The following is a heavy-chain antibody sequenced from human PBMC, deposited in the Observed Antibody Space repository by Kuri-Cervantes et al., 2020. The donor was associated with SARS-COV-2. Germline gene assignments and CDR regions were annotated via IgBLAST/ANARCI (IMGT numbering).Heavy chain of an antibody. CDR1: RDTFSSYA. V-gene: IGHV1-69*04. D-gene: IGHD1-7*01. Sequence: SVKVSCKVSRDTFSSYAISWVRQAPGQGLAWMGRIIPLLDITTYAQNFQERVTIIADKSTPTVYMELRSLRSEDTAVYYCARDRLGYNWNYNQNRGAFDIWGQGTMVTVSS. J-gene: IGHJ3*02. CDR2: IIPLLDIT. CDR3: ARDRLGYNWNYNQNRGAFDI.